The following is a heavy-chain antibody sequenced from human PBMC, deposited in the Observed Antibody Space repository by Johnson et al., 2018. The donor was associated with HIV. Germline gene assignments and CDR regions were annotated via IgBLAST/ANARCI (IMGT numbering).Heavy chain of an antibody. CDR3: AKSDYPGIAVAGSAYDDAFDI. D-gene: IGHD6-19*01. CDR2: IYSGGST. Sequence: QVQLVESGGGVVQPGRSLRLSCAASGFTISSYGMHWVRQAPGKGLEWVSVIYSGGSTYYADSVKGRFTISRDNSKNTLYLQMNSLRVEDTAVYYCAKSDYPGIAVAGSAYDDAFDIWGQGTLVTVSS. J-gene: IGHJ3*02. V-gene: IGHV3-NL1*01. CDR1: GFTISSYG.